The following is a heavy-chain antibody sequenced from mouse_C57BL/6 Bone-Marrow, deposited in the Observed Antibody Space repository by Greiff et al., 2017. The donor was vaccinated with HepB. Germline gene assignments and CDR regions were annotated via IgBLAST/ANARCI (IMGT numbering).Heavy chain of an antibody. Sequence: EVMLVESGGGLVKPGGSLKLSCAASGFTFSSYAMSWVRQTPEKRLEWVATISDGGSYTYYPDNVKGRFTISRDNAKNNLYLQMSHLKSEDTAMYYCAREWTAQASYYFDYWGQGTTLTVSS. CDR1: GFTFSSYA. V-gene: IGHV5-4*01. CDR3: AREWTAQASYYFDY. J-gene: IGHJ2*01. D-gene: IGHD3-2*02. CDR2: ISDGGSYT.